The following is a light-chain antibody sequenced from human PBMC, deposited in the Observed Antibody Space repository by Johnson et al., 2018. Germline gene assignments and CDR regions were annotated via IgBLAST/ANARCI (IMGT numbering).Light chain of an antibody. V-gene: IGLV1-51*02. CDR3: GTWDSSLSAGNV. J-gene: IGLJ1*01. Sequence: QSVLTQPPSVSAAPGQKVTISCSGNSSNIGNNYVSWYQQLPGTAPKLLIYENNKRPSGIPDRFSGSTSGTSATLGITGLQTGDEADYYCGTWDSSLSAGNVFGTGTKVTVL. CDR2: ENN. CDR1: SSNIGNNY.